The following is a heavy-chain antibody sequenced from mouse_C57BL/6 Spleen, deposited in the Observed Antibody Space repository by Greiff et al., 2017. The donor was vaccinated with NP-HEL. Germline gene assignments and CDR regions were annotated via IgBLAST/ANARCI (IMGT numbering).Heavy chain of an antibody. CDR3: ARPITTVVAFDY. J-gene: IGHJ2*01. V-gene: IGHV1-59*01. Sequence: VQLQQPGAELVRPGPSVKLSCKASGYTFTSYWMHWVKQRPGQGLEWIGVIDPSDSYTNYNQKFKGKATLTVDTSSSTAYMQLSSLTSEDSAVYYCARPITTVVAFDYWGQGTTLTVSS. CDR1: GYTFTSYW. CDR2: IDPSDSYT. D-gene: IGHD1-1*01.